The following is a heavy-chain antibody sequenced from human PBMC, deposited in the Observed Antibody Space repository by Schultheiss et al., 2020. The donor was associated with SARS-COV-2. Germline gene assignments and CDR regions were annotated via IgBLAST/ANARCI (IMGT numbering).Heavy chain of an antibody. Sequence: GGSLRLSCAASGFTFSSYSMNWVRQAPGKGLEWVSSISGSGTKTSYADSVKGRFTISRDNSKNTLYLQMNSLRAEDAAVYYYATDISGYGSGWYGVADYWGQGTLVTVSS. CDR3: ATDISGYGSGWYGVADY. CDR2: ISGSGTKT. CDR1: GFTFSSYS. V-gene: IGHV3-23*01. D-gene: IGHD6-19*01. J-gene: IGHJ4*02.